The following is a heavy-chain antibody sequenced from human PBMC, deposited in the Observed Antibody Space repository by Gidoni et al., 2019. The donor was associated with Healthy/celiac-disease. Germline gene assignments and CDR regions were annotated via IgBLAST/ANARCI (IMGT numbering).Heavy chain of an antibody. V-gene: IGHV4-61*02. CDR3: ARAPNYYDSSGYKRGAAFDI. J-gene: IGHJ3*02. CDR1: GGSLRRGRYY. CDR2: IYTSGST. D-gene: IGHD3-22*01. Sequence: QVQLPESGPGLVKPSQPLSLTCTVPGGSLRRGRYYWSWIRQPAGKGLEWIGRIYTSGSTNYNPSLKSRVTISVDTSKNQFSLKLSSVTAADTAVYYCARAPNYYDSSGYKRGAAFDIWGQGTMVTVSS.